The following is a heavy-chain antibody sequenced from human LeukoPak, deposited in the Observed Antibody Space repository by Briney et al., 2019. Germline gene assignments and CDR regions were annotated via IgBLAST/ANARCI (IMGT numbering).Heavy chain of an antibody. CDR2: IRYDGSNK. D-gene: IGHD3-3*01. CDR1: GFTFSSYG. Sequence: PGGSLRLSCAASGFTFSSYGMHWVRQAPGKGLEWVAFIRYDGSNKYYADSVKGRFTISRDNSKNTLYLQMNSLRAEDTAVYYCANHYDFWSGDPTDYWGQGTLVTVSS. V-gene: IGHV3-30*02. CDR3: ANHYDFWSGDPTDY. J-gene: IGHJ4*02.